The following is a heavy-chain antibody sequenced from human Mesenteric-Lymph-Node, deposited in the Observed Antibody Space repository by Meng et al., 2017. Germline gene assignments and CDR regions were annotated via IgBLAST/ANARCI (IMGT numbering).Heavy chain of an antibody. CDR3: ASWVGATKFDY. CDR1: GGSGSSGSYY. J-gene: IGHJ4*02. D-gene: IGHD1-26*01. CDR2: IYYSGNT. V-gene: IGHV4-61*01. Sequence: QLQGSGSGLVKPSQTLSLTCAGSGGSGSSGSYYWTWIRQPPGKGLEWIGYIYYSGNTNYNPSLKSRVTISVDTSKNQFSLNLSSVTAADTAIYYCASWVGATKFDYWGQGTLVTVSS.